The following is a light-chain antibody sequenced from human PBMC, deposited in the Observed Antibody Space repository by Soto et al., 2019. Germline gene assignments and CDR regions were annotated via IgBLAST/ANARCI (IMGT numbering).Light chain of an antibody. V-gene: IGKV3-20*01. CDR1: QSVTTNY. Sequence: EIVLTQSPGSLSLSPGERATLSCRASQSVTTNYLAWYQQKPGQAPRLLIYGASSGATGIPDRFSGSGSGTDFTLTISRLEPEDFAVYCCQEYGSSPVTFGQGTRLDIK. J-gene: IGKJ5*01. CDR2: GAS. CDR3: QEYGSSPVT.